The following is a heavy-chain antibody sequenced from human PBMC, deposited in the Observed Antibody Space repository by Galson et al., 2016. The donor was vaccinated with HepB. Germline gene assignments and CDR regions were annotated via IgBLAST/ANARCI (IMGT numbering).Heavy chain of an antibody. Sequence: SLRLSCAASGFTFSSYSMNWVRQAPGKGLEWVSSISSSSSYIYYADSVKGRFTISRDNAKNTLFLQMHSLRADDTAVYYCAKSVLEYDILTGYYRRGADYWGQGTLVTVSS. CDR2: ISSSSSYI. CDR3: AKSVLEYDILTGYYRRGADY. CDR1: GFTFSSYS. V-gene: IGHV3-21*04. J-gene: IGHJ4*02. D-gene: IGHD3-9*01.